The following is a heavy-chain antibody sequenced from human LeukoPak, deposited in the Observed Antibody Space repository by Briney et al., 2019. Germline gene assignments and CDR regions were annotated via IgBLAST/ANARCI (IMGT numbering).Heavy chain of an antibody. D-gene: IGHD3-3*01. J-gene: IGHJ4*02. CDR1: GGSTSSSSYY. CDR2: IYYSGST. V-gene: IGHV4-39*01. Sequence: SETLSLTCTVSGGSTSSSSYYWGWIRQPPGKGLEWIGSIYYSGSTYYNPSLKSRVTISVDTSKNQFSLKLSSVTAADTAVYYCAGQYDFWSGYPAYYFDYWGQGTLVTVSS. CDR3: AGQYDFWSGYPAYYFDY.